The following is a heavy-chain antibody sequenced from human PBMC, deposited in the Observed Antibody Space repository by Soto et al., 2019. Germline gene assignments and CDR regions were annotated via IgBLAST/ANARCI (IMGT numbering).Heavy chain of an antibody. CDR1: GFTFSSYA. V-gene: IGHV3-23*01. CDR2: ISGSGGST. Sequence: EVQLLESGGGLVQPGGSLRLSCAASGFTFSSYAMSWVRQAPGKGLEWVSAISGSGGSTYYADSVKGRFTISRDNAKNSLYLQMNSLRAEDTAVYYCARVLSGPQSYWGQGTLVTVSS. J-gene: IGHJ4*02. D-gene: IGHD6-19*01. CDR3: ARVLSGPQSY.